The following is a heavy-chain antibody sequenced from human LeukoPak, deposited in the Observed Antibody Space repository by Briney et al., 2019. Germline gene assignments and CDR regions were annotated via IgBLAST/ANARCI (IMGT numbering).Heavy chain of an antibody. CDR2: IYPGDSDT. CDR1: GYSFTNNW. D-gene: IGHD3-10*01. CDR3: ARISRGVIIYGGPYEALDI. Sequence: GESLKISCKGSGYSFTNNWIGWVRQMPGKGLEWMGIIYPGDSDTRYSPSFQGQVTISADKSISTAYLQWSSLKASDTAMYYCARISRGVIIYGGPYEALDIWGQGTMVTVSS. J-gene: IGHJ3*02. V-gene: IGHV5-51*01.